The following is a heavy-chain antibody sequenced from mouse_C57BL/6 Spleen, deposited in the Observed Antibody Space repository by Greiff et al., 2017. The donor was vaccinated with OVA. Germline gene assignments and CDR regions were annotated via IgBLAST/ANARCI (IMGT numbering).Heavy chain of an antibody. CDR2: INPGSGGT. V-gene: IGHV1-54*01. D-gene: IGHD1-1*01. CDR3: ARRGSSGFDY. J-gene: IGHJ2*01. Sequence: QVHVKQSGAELVRPGTSVKVSCKASGYAFTNYLIEWVKQRPGQGLEWIGVINPGSGGTNYNEKFKGKATLTADKSSSTSDMQLSSLTSEDSAVYFCARRGSSGFDYWGQGTTLTVSS. CDR1: GYAFTNYL.